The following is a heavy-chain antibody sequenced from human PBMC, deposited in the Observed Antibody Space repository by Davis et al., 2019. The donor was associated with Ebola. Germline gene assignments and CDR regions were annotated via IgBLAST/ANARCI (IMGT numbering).Heavy chain of an antibody. CDR2: ISYDGSNK. J-gene: IGHJ4*02. CDR3: ARDTGTYSNYVAY. D-gene: IGHD4-17*01. Sequence: GGSLRLSCAASGFRFSSYAMHWVRQAPGKGLEWVAVISYDGSNKYYADSVKGRFTISRDNSKNTLHLQMNSLRAEDTAVYYCARDTGTYSNYVAYWGQGTLVTVSP. V-gene: IGHV3-30-3*01. CDR1: GFRFSSYA.